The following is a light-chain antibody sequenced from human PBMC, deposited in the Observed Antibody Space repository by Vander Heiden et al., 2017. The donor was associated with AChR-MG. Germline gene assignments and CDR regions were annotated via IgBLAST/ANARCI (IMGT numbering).Light chain of an antibody. CDR3: MQATHWPRIT. J-gene: IGKJ5*01. Sequence: DVGMTQSPLSLPVTLGQPASIACSASQSLVHTNGNNYLNWFQQRPGLAPRRLIYKVSNRDSGVPERFNGSGSGTDFTLKISRVEAEDVGVYFCMQATHWPRITFGHGTRLEIK. CDR2: KVS. V-gene: IGKV2-30*02. CDR1: QSLVHTNGNNY.